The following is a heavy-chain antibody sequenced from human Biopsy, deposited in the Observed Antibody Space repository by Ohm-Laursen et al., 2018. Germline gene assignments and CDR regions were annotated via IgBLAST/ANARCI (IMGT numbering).Heavy chain of an antibody. J-gene: IGHJ5*02. D-gene: IGHD3-22*01. CDR2: IFYRGST. CDR1: CGSISNNNYY. CDR3: ARDYDTSGYYYVS. Sequence: SDTLSLTCPVSCGSISNNNYYWGWIRQPPGKGLEWIGSIFYRGSTHYKPSLKSRVNISVDTSKNLFSLKLNSVTAADTAVYYCARDYDTSGYYYVSWGQGTLVTVSS. V-gene: IGHV4-39*01.